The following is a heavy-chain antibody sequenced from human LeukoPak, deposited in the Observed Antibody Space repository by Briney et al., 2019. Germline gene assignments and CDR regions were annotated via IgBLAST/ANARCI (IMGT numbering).Heavy chain of an antibody. CDR3: ARSISYGSAFDI. CDR1: GYTFTGYF. V-gene: IGHV1-2*02. D-gene: IGHD5-18*01. J-gene: IGHJ3*02. Sequence: ASVKVSCKASGYTFTGYFIHWVRQAPGQGLEWMGWINPNSGGTSYLQSFQGRVTMTRDTSISTAYMDLSRLRSDDTAVYYCARSISYGSAFDIWGQGTMVTVSS. CDR2: INPNSGGT.